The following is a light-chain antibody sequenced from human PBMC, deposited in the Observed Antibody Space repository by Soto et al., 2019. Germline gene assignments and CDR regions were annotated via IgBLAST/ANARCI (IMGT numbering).Light chain of an antibody. CDR3: QSYDSSLSGSYV. J-gene: IGLJ1*01. CDR1: SSNIGSNT. V-gene: IGLV1-40*01. CDR2: GNS. Sequence: QSVLTQPPSASGTPGQRVTISCSGSSSNIGSNTVNWYQHLPGTAPKLLIYGNSNRPSGVPDRFSGSKSGTSASLAITGLQAEDEADYSCQSYDSSLSGSYVFGTGTKVTVL.